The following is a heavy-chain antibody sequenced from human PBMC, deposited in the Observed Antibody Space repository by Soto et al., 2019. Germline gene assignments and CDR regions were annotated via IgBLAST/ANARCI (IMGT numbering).Heavy chain of an antibody. CDR2: IFSGGST. J-gene: IGHJ4*02. CDR1: GFTVTSNY. V-gene: IGHV3-53*01. Sequence: GGSLRLSCAASGFTVTSNYMSWVRQAPGKGLEWVSAIFSGGSTYYADSVKGRFTISRDNSKNTLNLQMNNLRAEDTAVYYRHVWEPPFDFWGQGIQVTVSS. CDR3: HVWEPPFDF. D-gene: IGHD1-26*01.